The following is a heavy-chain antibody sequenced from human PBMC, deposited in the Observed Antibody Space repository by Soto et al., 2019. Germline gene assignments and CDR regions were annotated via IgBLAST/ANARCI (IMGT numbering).Heavy chain of an antibody. J-gene: IGHJ6*02. CDR3: ARDPRIVGVTDYYYYDAMDV. D-gene: IGHD1-26*01. CDR2: INSDGSST. V-gene: IGHV3-74*01. Sequence: EVQLVESGGGLVQPGGSLRLSCAASGFTFSRYWMHWVRQAPGKGLVWVSRINSDGSSTSYADSVKGRFTISRDNAKNTLYLQMNSLRAEDTAVYYCARDPRIVGVTDYYYYDAMDVWGQGNTVTVSS. CDR1: GFTFSRYW.